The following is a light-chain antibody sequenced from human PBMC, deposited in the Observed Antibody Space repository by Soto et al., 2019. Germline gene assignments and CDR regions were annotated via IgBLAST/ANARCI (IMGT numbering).Light chain of an antibody. V-gene: IGLV2-23*01. J-gene: IGLJ2*01. CDR1: SSDVGNYNL. CDR2: EGT. Sequence: QSALTQPASVSGSPGQSITISCTGTSSDVGNYNLVSWYQHHPGNSPKLIIYEGTKRPSGVSNRFSGSKSGNTASLTISGLQAEDAAYYYCCSYVGSSTTVVFGGGTKLTVL. CDR3: CSYVGSSTTVV.